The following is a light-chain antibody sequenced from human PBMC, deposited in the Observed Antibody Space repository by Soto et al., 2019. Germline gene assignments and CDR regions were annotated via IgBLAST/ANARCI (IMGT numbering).Light chain of an antibody. Sequence: DIQMTQSPSSLSASVGDRVTITCRASQTVSRYLTWYQQKSGTAPKLLIYAASTLHTGVPSRFSGRGSGTDFTLTINNLQREDFADYFCQQPYSNLWTFGRGTKV. CDR3: QQPYSNLWT. J-gene: IGKJ1*01. V-gene: IGKV1-39*01. CDR2: AAS. CDR1: QTVSRY.